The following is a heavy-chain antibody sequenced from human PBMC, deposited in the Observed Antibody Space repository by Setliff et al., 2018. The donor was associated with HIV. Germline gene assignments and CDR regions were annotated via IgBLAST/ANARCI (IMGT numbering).Heavy chain of an antibody. V-gene: IGHV3-48*01. D-gene: IGHD7-27*01. CDR1: GFTFSSYS. CDR3: ARDLNWGFDY. CDR2: ISGDTRII. Sequence: PGGSLRLSCAASGFTFSSYSMNWVRQAPGKGLEWVSYISGDTRIINYADSVKGRFTISRDNAKNSLYLQMNSLRVEDTALYYCARDLNWGFDYWGQGTLGTVSS. J-gene: IGHJ4*02.